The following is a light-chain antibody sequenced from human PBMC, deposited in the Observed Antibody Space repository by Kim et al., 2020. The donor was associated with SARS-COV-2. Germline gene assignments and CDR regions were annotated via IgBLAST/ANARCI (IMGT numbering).Light chain of an antibody. V-gene: IGKV2-30*02. J-gene: IGKJ2*01. CDR3: MQRTNWPQT. CDR2: KVS. Sequence: PDSTSSRSRQGLGQGNVYTPRKSFQQRQVQSPRRLIFKVSSRDTGVPDRFRASGSGTHFTLTISRAEALDVGVYFCMQRTNWPQTFGQGTQGDIK. CDR1: QGLGQGNVYTP.